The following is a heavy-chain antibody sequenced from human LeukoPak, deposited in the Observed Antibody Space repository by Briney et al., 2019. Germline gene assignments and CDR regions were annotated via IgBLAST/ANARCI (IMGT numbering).Heavy chain of an antibody. V-gene: IGHV4-59*01. Sequence: SETLSLTCTVSGGSISTYYWSWIRQPPGKGLEWIGYIYDSGSTNYNPSLTSRVTMSVDTSKNQFSLNLSSVTAADTAVYYCARGICTSTNCYNVFDYWGQGALVTVSS. CDR3: ARGICTSTNCYNVFDY. J-gene: IGHJ4*02. CDR1: GGSISTYY. D-gene: IGHD2-2*02. CDR2: IYDSGST.